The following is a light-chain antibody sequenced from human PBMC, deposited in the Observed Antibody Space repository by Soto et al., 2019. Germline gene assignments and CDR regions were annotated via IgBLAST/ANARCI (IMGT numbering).Light chain of an antibody. V-gene: IGLV1-47*02. CDR2: SND. J-gene: IGLJ2*01. CDR3: AAWDDSLSGPV. Sequence: HSVLTQPPSASGTPGQRVTISCSGASSNIGSNSVYWYQHLPGAAPKLLIYSNDQRPSGVPDRFSGFKSGTSASLAISGLRSDDEADYYCAAWDDSLSGPVFGGGTKLTVL. CDR1: SSNIGSNS.